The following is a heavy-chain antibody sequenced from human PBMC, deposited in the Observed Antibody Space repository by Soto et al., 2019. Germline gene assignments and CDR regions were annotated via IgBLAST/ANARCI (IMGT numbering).Heavy chain of an antibody. J-gene: IGHJ4*02. Sequence: GGSLRLSCAASGFTFSSYSMNWVRQAPGKGLEWVSSISSSSSYIYYADSVKGRFTISRDNAKNSLYLQMNSLRAEDTAVYYCARGKLESGGWYYFDYWGQGTLVTVSS. CDR2: ISSSSSYI. CDR1: GFTFSSYS. CDR3: ARGKLESGGWYYFDY. D-gene: IGHD6-19*01. V-gene: IGHV3-21*01.